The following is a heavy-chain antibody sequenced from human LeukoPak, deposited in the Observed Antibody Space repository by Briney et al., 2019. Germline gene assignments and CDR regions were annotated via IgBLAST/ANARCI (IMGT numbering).Heavy chain of an antibody. Sequence: GGSLRLSCAASGFTFSSYSMNWVRQAPGKGLEWVSSISSRSSYIYYADSVKGRFTISRDNAKNSLYLQMNSLRAEDTAVYYCARDENIVVVPAAKWRFDPWGQGTLVTVSS. V-gene: IGHV3-21*01. D-gene: IGHD2-2*01. CDR2: ISSRSSYI. J-gene: IGHJ5*02. CDR3: ARDENIVVVPAAKWRFDP. CDR1: GFTFSSYS.